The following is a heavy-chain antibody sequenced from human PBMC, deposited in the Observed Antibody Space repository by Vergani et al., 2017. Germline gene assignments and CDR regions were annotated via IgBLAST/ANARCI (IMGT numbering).Heavy chain of an antibody. CDR2: IYYTGST. V-gene: IGHV4-39*02. J-gene: IGHJ5*01. D-gene: IGHD2/OR15-2a*01. CDR3: ARFPNIVGENWFDS. Sequence: QVQLQESGPGLVKPSETLSLTCTVSGGSVSSGSYYWGWIRQPPGKGLEWIGNIYYTGSTYYNPSLKSRVTISVDTSKDHFSLQLSSVTATDTAVYYCARFPNIVGENWFDSWGQGTLVTVSS. CDR1: GGSVSSGSYY.